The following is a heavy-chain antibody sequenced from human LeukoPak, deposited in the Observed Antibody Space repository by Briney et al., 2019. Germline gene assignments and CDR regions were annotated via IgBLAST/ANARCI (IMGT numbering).Heavy chain of an antibody. Sequence: SETLSLTCTASDGSISNHYWSWIRQPPGKGLEWVGYIYYSGSTNYNPSLKSRVTMSEDTSKNQFSLKMSSVTAADTAVYYCARNAAVATSRSWFDPWGQGTLVTVSS. V-gene: IGHV4-59*08. J-gene: IGHJ5*02. CDR1: DGSISNHY. CDR2: IYYSGST. CDR3: ARNAAVATSRSWFDP. D-gene: IGHD6-19*01.